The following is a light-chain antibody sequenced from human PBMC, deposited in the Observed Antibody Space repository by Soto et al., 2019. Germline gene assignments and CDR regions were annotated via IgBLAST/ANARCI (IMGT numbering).Light chain of an antibody. CDR3: QQRSSWPRT. J-gene: IGKJ1*01. V-gene: IGKV3-11*01. CDR1: QSVSSY. Sequence: EIVLTQSPATLSLSPGERATLACGASQSVSSYLAWYQQKPGQAPRVVIYDASNRATGIPPRFSGSGSGTDFTLTISSLEPEDFAVYYCQQRSSWPRTFGQGTKVEIK. CDR2: DAS.